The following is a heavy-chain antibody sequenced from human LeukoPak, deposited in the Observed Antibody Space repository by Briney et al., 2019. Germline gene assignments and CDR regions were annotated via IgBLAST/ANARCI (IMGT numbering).Heavy chain of an antibody. J-gene: IGHJ3*02. CDR2: FDPVDGET. CDR1: GYMLHELS. Sequence: ASVKVSCKVSGYMLHELSMHWVRQAPGKGLEWMGGFDPVDGETIYAQKFQGRVTITADESTSTAYMELSSLRSEDTAVYYCARGGNYGPFLSYDAFDIWGQGTMVTVSS. V-gene: IGHV1-24*01. CDR3: ARGGNYGPFLSYDAFDI. D-gene: IGHD1-7*01.